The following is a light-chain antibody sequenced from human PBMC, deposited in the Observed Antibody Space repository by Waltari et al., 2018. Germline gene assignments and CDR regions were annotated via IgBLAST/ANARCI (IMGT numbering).Light chain of an antibody. CDR3: AAWDDTLSAVV. V-gene: IGLV1-47*02. J-gene: IGLJ2*01. CDR2: TND. Sequence: QSVLTQPPSTSGTPGQRVTISCSGSCSHIGSKYVYWYQHPPGTAPKLLIYTNDQRPSGVPDRFSGSKSGTSASLAISGLQSDDESDYFCAAWDDTLSAVVFGGGTKLTVL. CDR1: CSHIGSKY.